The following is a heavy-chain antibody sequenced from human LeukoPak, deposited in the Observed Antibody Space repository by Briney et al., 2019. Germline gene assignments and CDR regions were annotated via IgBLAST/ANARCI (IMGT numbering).Heavy chain of an antibody. D-gene: IGHD3-10*01. CDR1: GFIFSNYP. CDR2: ISGSTGST. V-gene: IGHV3-23*01. Sequence: GGSLRLSCAASGFIFSNYPMTWVRQAQGKGLEWVSAISGSTGSTFYADSVKGRFSISRDNSRSTVSLQMNSLRAEDTAVYYCAKGRFRGVMSGLDCWGQGILVTVSS. J-gene: IGHJ4*02. CDR3: AKGRFRGVMSGLDC.